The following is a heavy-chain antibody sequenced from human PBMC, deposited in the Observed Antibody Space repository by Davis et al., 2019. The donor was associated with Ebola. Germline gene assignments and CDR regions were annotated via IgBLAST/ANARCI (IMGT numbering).Heavy chain of an antibody. CDR1: GFTVSSNY. J-gene: IGHJ6*02. CDR2: ISSSGSTI. D-gene: IGHD2-8*02. Sequence: GGSLRLSCAASGFTVSSNYMSWIRQAPGKGLEWVSYISSSGSTIYYADSVKGRFTISRDNAKNSLYLQMNSLRAEDTAVYYCARGGVQFYYYGMDVWGQGTTVTVSS. V-gene: IGHV3-11*01. CDR3: ARGGVQFYYYGMDV.